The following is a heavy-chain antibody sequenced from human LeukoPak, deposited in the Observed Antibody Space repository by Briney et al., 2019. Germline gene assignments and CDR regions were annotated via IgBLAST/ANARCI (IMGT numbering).Heavy chain of an antibody. CDR3: EKSEEGREDLLPFDP. CDR1: GFTFTKYA. V-gene: IGHV3-23*01. CDR2: ISGDGGST. D-gene: IGHD3-10*01. Sequence: GGSLRLSCAASGFTFTKYALGWVRQAPGQGLGGVSAISGDGGSTYHADSVKGRYTISRDNYKNTVYLQMNSLRVEDTAVYYCEKSEEGREDLLPFDPWGRGYQVSVSS. J-gene: IGHJ5*02.